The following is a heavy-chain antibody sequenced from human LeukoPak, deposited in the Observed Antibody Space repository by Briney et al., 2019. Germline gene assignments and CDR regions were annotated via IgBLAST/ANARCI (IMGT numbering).Heavy chain of an antibody. CDR3: ARDRGWLQFDY. CDR1: GFTFSSYW. V-gene: IGHV3-74*01. CDR2: INSDGSRT. D-gene: IGHD5-24*01. J-gene: IGHJ4*02. Sequence: PGGSLRLSCAASGFTFSSYWMYWVRQAPGKGPVWVSRINSDGSRTNYADSVKGRFTISRDNAKNTLYLQMNSLRAEDTAVYYCARDRGWLQFDYWGQGTLVTVSS.